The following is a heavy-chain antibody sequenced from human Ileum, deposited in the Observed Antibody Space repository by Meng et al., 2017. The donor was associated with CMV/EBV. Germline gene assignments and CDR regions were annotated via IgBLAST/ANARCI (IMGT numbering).Heavy chain of an antibody. V-gene: IGHV4-4*02. CDR3: ARADSYVSDS. Sequence: LTCAVSGDSISSNNWWWWVRQPPGKGLEWIGEFHHSDSSNYNPSFKSRVTISADKSKNHFSLHLTSVTAADTAVYYCARADSYVSDSWGQGTLVTVSS. D-gene: IGHD3-10*02. J-gene: IGHJ5*01. CDR1: GDSISSNNW. CDR2: FHHSDSS.